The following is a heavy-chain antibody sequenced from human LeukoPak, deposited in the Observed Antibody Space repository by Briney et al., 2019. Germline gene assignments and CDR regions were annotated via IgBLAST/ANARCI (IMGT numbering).Heavy chain of an antibody. J-gene: IGHJ4*02. D-gene: IGHD1-26*01. CDR2: ISYDGSNK. CDR1: GFTFSSYW. V-gene: IGHV3-30-3*01. Sequence: SGGSLRLSCAASGFTFSSYWMHWVRQAPGKGLEWVAVISYDGSNKYYADSVKGRFTISRDNSKNTLYLQMNSLRAEDTAVYYCARDEIVGVFSNFDYWGQGTLVTVSS. CDR3: ARDEIVGVFSNFDY.